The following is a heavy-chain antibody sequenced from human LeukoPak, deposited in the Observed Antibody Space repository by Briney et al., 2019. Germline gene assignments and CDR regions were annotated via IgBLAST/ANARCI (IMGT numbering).Heavy chain of an antibody. D-gene: IGHD3-3*01. CDR3: AKDTQRRFLEWLSGDY. Sequence: GGSLRLSCAASGFTFSSYAMSWVRPAPGKGLEWVSAISGSGGSTYYADSVKGRFTISRDNSKNTLYLQMNSLRAEDTAVYYCAKDTQRRFLEWLSGDYWGQGTLVTVSS. CDR2: ISGSGGST. CDR1: GFTFSSYA. J-gene: IGHJ4*02. V-gene: IGHV3-23*01.